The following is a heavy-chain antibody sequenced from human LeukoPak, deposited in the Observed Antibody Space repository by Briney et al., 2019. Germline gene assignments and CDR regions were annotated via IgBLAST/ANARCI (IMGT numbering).Heavy chain of an antibody. CDR3: ARDHIVVVVAASHYYGMDV. V-gene: IGHV3-21*01. CDR2: ISSSSSYI. D-gene: IGHD2-15*01. J-gene: IGHJ6*02. CDR1: GFTFSSYW. Sequence: GGSLRLSCAASGFTFSSYWMSWVRQAPGKGLEWVSSISSSSSYIYYADSVKGRFTISRDNAKNSLYLQMNSLRAEDTAVYYCARDHIVVVVAASHYYGMDVWGQGTTVTVSS.